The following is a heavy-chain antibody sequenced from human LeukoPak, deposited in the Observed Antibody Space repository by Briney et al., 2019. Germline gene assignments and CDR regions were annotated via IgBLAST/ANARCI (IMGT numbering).Heavy chain of an antibody. Sequence: GGSLRLSCAASGFTFDDYAMHWVRQAPGKGLEWVSAISGSGGSTYYADSVKGRFTISRDNSKNTLYLQMNSLRAEDTAVYYCASYQLLYGDFDYWGQGTLVTVSS. CDR3: ASYQLLYGDFDY. CDR2: ISGSGGST. CDR1: GFTFDDYA. V-gene: IGHV3-23*01. D-gene: IGHD2-2*02. J-gene: IGHJ4*02.